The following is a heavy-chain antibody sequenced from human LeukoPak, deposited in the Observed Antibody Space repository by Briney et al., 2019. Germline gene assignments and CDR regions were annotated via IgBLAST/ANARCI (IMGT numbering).Heavy chain of an antibody. D-gene: IGHD3-10*01. V-gene: IGHV4-39*07. CDR3: ARERSMVRGVSWFDP. J-gene: IGHJ5*02. Sequence: SETLSLTCTVSGGSISGSSYYWAWIRQPPGKGLEWIGSIYYSGSTNYNPSLKSRVTISVDTSKNQFSLKLSSVTAADTAVYYCARERSMVRGVSWFDPWGQGTLVTVSS. CDR1: GGSISGSSYY. CDR2: IYYSGST.